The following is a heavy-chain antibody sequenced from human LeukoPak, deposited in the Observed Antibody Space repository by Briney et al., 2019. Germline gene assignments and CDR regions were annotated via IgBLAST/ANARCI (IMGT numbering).Heavy chain of an antibody. J-gene: IGHJ3*02. Sequence: QPGRSLRLSCASSGFTFDDYAVPWVRQAPGKGLEWVSCISWNSGSIGYADSVKGRFTISRDNAKNSLYLQMNSLRAEDTALYYCAKINGGNSGNDAFDIWGQGTMVTVSS. V-gene: IGHV3-9*01. CDR3: AKINGGNSGNDAFDI. CDR1: GFTFDDYA. D-gene: IGHD4-23*01. CDR2: ISWNSGSI.